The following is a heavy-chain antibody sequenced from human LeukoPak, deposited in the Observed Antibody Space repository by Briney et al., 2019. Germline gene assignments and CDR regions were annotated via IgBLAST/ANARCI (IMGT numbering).Heavy chain of an antibody. D-gene: IGHD5-12*01. CDR1: GFTFNTYS. J-gene: IGHJ5*02. Sequence: PGGSLRLSRAASGFTFNTYSMNWVRQAPGKGLEWVSSISTSGNYIYYADSVRGRFTTSRDNAKNSLYLQMNSLRVDDTAVYYCARDVDSGYDRRFDPWGQGTLVTVSS. CDR3: ARDVDSGYDRRFDP. CDR2: ISTSGNYI. V-gene: IGHV3-21*01.